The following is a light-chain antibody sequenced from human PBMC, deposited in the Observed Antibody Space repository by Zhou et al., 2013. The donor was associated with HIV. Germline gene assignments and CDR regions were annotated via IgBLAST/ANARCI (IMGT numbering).Light chain of an antibody. CDR1: QGISNY. J-gene: IGKJ1*01. V-gene: IGKV1-17*03. CDR3: LQYHSYPRT. Sequence: HITQSPPAMSASVGDRVTITCRASQGISNYLAWFQQKPGKVPKRLIYASSSLQSGVPSRFSGSGSGTDFTLTISSLQPEDFAAYYCLQYHSYPRTFGQGTTVEIK. CDR2: ASS.